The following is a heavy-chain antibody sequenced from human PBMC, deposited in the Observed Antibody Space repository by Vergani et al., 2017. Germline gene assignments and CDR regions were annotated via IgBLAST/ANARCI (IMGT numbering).Heavy chain of an antibody. V-gene: IGHV3-30*02. CDR3: AKHFRGWGIDY. J-gene: IGHJ4*02. Sequence: QAQLVESGGGVVQRGGSLRPSCATSGFTLSNYDMQWIRQGPGKGLEFVAFIQFDGSNQYYADSVKGRFTLSRDFSKNTLYLQMNSLRTDDTATYYCAKHFRGWGIDYWGQGTQVIVSS. CDR2: IQFDGSNQ. D-gene: IGHD3-16*01. CDR1: GFTLSNYD.